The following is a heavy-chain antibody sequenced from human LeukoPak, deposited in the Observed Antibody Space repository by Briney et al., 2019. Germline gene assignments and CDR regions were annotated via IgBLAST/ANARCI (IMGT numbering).Heavy chain of an antibody. Sequence: PGGSLRLSCAASGFTFSSYAMSWVRQAPGKGLEWVSAISGGGGSTYYADSVKGRFTISRDNSKNTLYLQMNSLRAEDTAVYYCAKLGTMIVVDSILWYWGQGTLVTVSS. J-gene: IGHJ4*02. CDR1: GFTFSSYA. CDR2: ISGGGGST. CDR3: AKLGTMIVVDSILWY. V-gene: IGHV3-23*01. D-gene: IGHD3-22*01.